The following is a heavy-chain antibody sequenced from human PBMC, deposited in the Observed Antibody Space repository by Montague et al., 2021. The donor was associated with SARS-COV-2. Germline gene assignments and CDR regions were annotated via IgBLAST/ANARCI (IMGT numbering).Heavy chain of an antibody. V-gene: IGHV3-33*01. CDR1: GFTFSSYG. J-gene: IGHJ1*01. CDR3: ARGLAVAWREYFQH. D-gene: IGHD6-19*01. CDR2: IWYDGSNK. Sequence: SLRLSCAASGFTFSSYGMRWVRQAPGKGLEWVAVIWYDGSNKYYADSVKGRFTISRDNSKNTLYLQMNSLRAEDTAVYYCARGLAVAWREYFQHWGQGTLVTVSS.